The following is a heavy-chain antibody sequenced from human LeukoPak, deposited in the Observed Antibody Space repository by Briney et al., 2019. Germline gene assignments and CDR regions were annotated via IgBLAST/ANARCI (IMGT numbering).Heavy chain of an antibody. Sequence: SETLSLTCAVYGGSFSGYYWSWIRQPPGKGLEWIWEINHSGSTNYNTSLKSRVTISVDTSKNQFSLKLSSVTAADTAVYYCARGLGYWGQGTLVTVSS. CDR2: INHSGST. V-gene: IGHV4-34*01. J-gene: IGHJ4*02. CDR3: ARGLGY. CDR1: GGSFSGYY.